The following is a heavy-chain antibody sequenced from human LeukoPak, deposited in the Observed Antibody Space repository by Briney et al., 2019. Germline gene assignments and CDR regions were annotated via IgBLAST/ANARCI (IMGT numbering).Heavy chain of an antibody. CDR1: GGSFSGYY. V-gene: IGHV4-34*01. J-gene: IGHJ5*02. CDR2: INHSGGT. Sequence: SETLSLTCAVYGGSFSGYYWSWIRQPPGKGLEWIGEINHSGGTNYNPSLKSRVTISVDTSKNQFSLKLSSVTAADTAVYYCARDPRYCSGGSCAQVFDPWGQGTLVTVSS. D-gene: IGHD2-15*01. CDR3: ARDPRYCSGGSCAQVFDP.